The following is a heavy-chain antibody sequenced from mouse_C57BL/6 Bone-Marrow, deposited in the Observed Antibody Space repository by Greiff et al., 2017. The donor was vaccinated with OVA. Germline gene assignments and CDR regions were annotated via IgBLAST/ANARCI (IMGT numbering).Heavy chain of an antibody. Sequence: VQLQQSVAELVRPGASVKLSCTASGFNIKNTYTPFLKQRPEQGLSLIGRIDPANGNTKYAPKFQGKATITADTSSNTAYLQLSSLTSEDTAIYYCARGDSRSYWGQGTTLTVSS. J-gene: IGHJ2*01. D-gene: IGHD2-13*01. CDR2: IDPANGNT. CDR3: ARGDSRSY. V-gene: IGHV14-3*01. CDR1: GFNIKNTY.